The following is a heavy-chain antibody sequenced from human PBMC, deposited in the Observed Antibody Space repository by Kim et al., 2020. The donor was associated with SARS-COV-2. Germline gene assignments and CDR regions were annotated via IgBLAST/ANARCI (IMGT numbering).Heavy chain of an antibody. D-gene: IGHD2-2*01. V-gene: IGHV3-30*07. J-gene: IGHJ4*02. CDR3: AREKEGYCSSTSCYAFDY. Sequence: KGRFTISRDNSKNTLYLQMNSLRAEDTAVYYCAREKEGYCSSTSCYAFDYWGQGTLVTVSS.